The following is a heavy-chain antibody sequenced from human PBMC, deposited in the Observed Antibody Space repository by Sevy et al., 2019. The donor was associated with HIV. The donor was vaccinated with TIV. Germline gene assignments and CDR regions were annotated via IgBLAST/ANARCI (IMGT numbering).Heavy chain of an antibody. J-gene: IGHJ4*02. V-gene: IGHV3-30-3*01. Sequence: GGFLRLSCAASGFTFSSYAMHWVRQAPGKGLEWVAVISYDGSNKYYADSVKGRFTISRDNSKNTLYLQMNSLRAEDTAVYYCARDLAAAAFDYWGQGTLVTVSS. CDR2: ISYDGSNK. CDR3: ARDLAAAAFDY. CDR1: GFTFSSYA. D-gene: IGHD6-13*01.